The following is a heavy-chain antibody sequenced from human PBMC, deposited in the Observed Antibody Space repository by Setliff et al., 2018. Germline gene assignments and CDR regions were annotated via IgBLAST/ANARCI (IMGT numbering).Heavy chain of an antibody. CDR3: ARDRPNSGSYFSLDY. CDR1: GYTFTSYG. CDR2: ISAYNGNT. J-gene: IGHJ4*02. V-gene: IGHV1-18*01. Sequence: ASVKVSCKASGYTFTSYGISWVRQAPGQGLEWMGWISAYNGNTNYAQKFQGRVTMTTDTSTSTAYMELRSLRSDDTAVYYCARDRPNSGSYFSLDYWGQGTLVTVSS. D-gene: IGHD1-26*01.